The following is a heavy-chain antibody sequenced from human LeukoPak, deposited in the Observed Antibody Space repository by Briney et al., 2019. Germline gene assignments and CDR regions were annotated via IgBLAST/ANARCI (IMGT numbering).Heavy chain of an antibody. CDR2: ISTNSSYI. Sequence: GGSLRLSCAASGFTFSSYSMNWVRQAPGKGLEWVSSISTNSSYIYYADSVKGRSTISRDNAKKSLYLQMNSLRADDTAVYYCARGASVVAGNDNAFDIWGQGTMVTVSS. V-gene: IGHV3-21*01. D-gene: IGHD6-19*01. J-gene: IGHJ3*02. CDR3: ARGASVVAGNDNAFDI. CDR1: GFTFSSYS.